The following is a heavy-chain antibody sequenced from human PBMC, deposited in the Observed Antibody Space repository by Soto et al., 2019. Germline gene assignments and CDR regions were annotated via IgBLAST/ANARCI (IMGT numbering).Heavy chain of an antibody. Sequence: SVQVSYTASGFTFTSTAVQWVRQARGQGLEWIGWIVVGSGNTNYAQKFQERVTITRDMSTSTAYMELSSLRSEDTAVYYCAGRNGPLEGCQWMVPHYYYYYGMDVWGQGTTVTVAS. D-gene: IGHD6-19*01. CDR2: IVVGSGNT. CDR1: GFTFTSTA. J-gene: IGHJ6*02. V-gene: IGHV1-58*01. CDR3: AGRNGPLEGCQWMVPHYYYYYGMDV.